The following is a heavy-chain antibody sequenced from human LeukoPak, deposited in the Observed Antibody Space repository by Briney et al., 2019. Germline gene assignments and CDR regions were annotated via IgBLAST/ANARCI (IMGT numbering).Heavy chain of an antibody. Sequence: SETLSLTCTVSGGSISSGSYYWSWIRQPAGKGLEWIGRIYTSGSTDYNPSLKSRVTISVDTSKNQFSLKLSSVTAADTAVYYCARDGPWERVDFDYWGQGTLVTVSS. CDR3: ARDGPWERVDFDY. CDR1: GGSISSGSYY. V-gene: IGHV4-61*02. CDR2: IYTSGST. D-gene: IGHD1-26*01. J-gene: IGHJ4*02.